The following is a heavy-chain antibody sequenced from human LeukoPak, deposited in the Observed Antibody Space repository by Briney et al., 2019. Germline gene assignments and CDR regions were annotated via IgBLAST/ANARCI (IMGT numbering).Heavy chain of an antibody. Sequence: ASVKVSCKASGYTFTAYYIHWVRQAPGHGLEWMGWVNPNSDGTYSAQRFQGRVSMTRDTSINTAYMELSRLRSDDTAVYYCARERRSGHYYGSSRGRNWFDPWGQGTLVTVSS. CDR3: ARERRSGHYYGSSRGRNWFDP. V-gene: IGHV1-2*02. J-gene: IGHJ5*02. CDR2: VNPNSDGT. D-gene: IGHD3-10*01. CDR1: GYTFTAYY.